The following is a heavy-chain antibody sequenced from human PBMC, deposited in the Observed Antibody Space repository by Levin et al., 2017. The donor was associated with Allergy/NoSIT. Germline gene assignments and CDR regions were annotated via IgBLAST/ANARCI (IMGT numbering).Heavy chain of an antibody. J-gene: IGHJ3*01. Sequence: KVSCAASGFTFSVSAMHWVRQASGKGLEWVGRIRTKTYSYATAYAASVKGRFTISRDDSKNTAYLQMNSLKTEDTAVYYCTREVNGDPDDAFDVWGQGTMVTVSS. V-gene: IGHV3-73*01. D-gene: IGHD2-8*01. CDR3: TREVNGDPDDAFDV. CDR2: IRTKTYSYAT. CDR1: GFTFSVSA.